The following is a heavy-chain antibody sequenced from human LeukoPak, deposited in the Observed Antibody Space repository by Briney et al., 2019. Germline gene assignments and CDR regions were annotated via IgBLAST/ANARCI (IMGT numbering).Heavy chain of an antibody. D-gene: IGHD2-15*01. CDR3: ALLLVADLLDP. V-gene: IGHV3-30*02. Sequence: GGSLRLSCAASGFTFSSYGMHWVRQAPGKGLEWVAFIRYDGRNKYYADSVKGRFTIPRDNSKNTLYLQMNSLRAEDTAVYYCALLLVADLLDPWGQGTLVTVSS. CDR2: IRYDGRNK. CDR1: GFTFSSYG. J-gene: IGHJ5*02.